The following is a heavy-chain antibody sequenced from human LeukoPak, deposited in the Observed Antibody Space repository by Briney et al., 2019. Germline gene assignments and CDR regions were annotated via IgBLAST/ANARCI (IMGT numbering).Heavy chain of an antibody. D-gene: IGHD4-11*01. CDR1: GFTFSNYW. Sequence: GGSLRLSCAASGFTFSNYWMSWVRQAPGKGLEWVANINQDGSEKYYVDSVRGRFTISRDNAENSLYLQMNSLRAEDTAVYYCARTWMYSIYFRGQGTLVTVSS. V-gene: IGHV3-7*03. CDR2: INQDGSEK. CDR3: ARTWMYSIYF. J-gene: IGHJ4*02.